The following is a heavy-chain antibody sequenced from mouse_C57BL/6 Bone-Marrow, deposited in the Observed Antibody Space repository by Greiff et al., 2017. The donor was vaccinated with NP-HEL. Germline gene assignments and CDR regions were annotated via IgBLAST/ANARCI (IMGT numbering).Heavy chain of an antibody. CDR2: ISNLAYSI. CDR3: ARLDPGNYFDY. CDR1: GFTFSDYG. V-gene: IGHV5-15*01. Sequence: EVKLMESGGGLVQPGGSLKLSCAASGFTFSDYGMAWVRQAPRKGPEWVAFISNLAYSIYYADPVTGRFTISRENAKNTLYLEMSSLRSEDTAMYYCARLDPGNYFDYWGQGTTLTVSS. J-gene: IGHJ2*01.